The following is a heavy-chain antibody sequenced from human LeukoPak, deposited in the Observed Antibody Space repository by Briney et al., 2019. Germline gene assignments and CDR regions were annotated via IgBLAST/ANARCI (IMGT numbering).Heavy chain of an antibody. CDR3: ARVAIVVVPAAGDDAFDI. J-gene: IGHJ3*02. CDR2: IKQDGSEK. D-gene: IGHD2-2*01. CDR1: GFTFSSYA. V-gene: IGHV3-7*01. Sequence: GGSLRLSCAASGFTFSSYAMSWVRQAPGKGLEWVANIKQDGSEKYYVDSVKGRFTISRDNAKNSLYLQMNSLRAEDTAVYYCARVAIVVVPAAGDDAFDIWGQGTMVTVSS.